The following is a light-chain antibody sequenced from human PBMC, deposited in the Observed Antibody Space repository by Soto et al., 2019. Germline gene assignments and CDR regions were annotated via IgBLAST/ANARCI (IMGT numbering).Light chain of an antibody. J-gene: IGKJ4*01. CDR3: QQYNSYPSLT. Sequence: DIQMTQSPSTLSASVGDRVTITCLASQSISSWLAWYQQKPGKAPKLLIYKASSLESGVPSRFSGSGSGKEFNLTISSLQPDDFATHYCQQYNSYPSLTFGGGTKV. CDR2: KAS. V-gene: IGKV1-5*03. CDR1: QSISSW.